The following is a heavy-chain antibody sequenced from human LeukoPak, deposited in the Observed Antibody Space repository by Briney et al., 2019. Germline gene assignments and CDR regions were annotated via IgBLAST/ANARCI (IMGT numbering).Heavy chain of an antibody. CDR3: ARVGGSGGLEYFQH. J-gene: IGHJ1*01. V-gene: IGHV1-2*06. Sequence: ASVKVSCKASGYTFTGYYLYWVRQAPGQGLEWMGRINPNSGGTNYAQKFQGRVTMTRDTSISTAYMELSRLRSEDTAVYYCARVGGSGGLEYFQHWGQGTLVTVSS. D-gene: IGHD2-15*01. CDR1: GYTFTGYY. CDR2: INPNSGGT.